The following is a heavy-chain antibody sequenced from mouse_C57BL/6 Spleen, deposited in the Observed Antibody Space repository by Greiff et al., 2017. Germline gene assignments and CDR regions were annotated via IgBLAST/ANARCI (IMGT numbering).Heavy chain of an antibody. CDR3: ARYYVSSLLDY. CDR1: GYAFSSSW. CDR2: SYPGDGDT. J-gene: IGHJ2*01. V-gene: IGHV1-82*01. Sequence: QVQLQQSGPELVKPGASVKISCKASGYAFSSSWMNWVKQRPGKGLEWIGRSYPGDGDTNYNGKFKGKATLTADKSSSTAYMQLSSLTSEDSAVYFCARYYVSSLLDYWGQGATRTVSS. D-gene: IGHD1-1*01.